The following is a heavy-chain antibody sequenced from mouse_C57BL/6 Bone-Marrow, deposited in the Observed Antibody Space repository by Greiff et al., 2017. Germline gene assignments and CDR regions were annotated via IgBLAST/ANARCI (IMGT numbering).Heavy chain of an antibody. CDR2: INPNNGGT. J-gene: IGHJ3*01. V-gene: IGHV1-26*01. CDR1: GYTFTDYY. Sequence: VQLQQSGPELVKPGASVKISCKASGYTFTDYYMNWVKQSPGKSLEWIGDINPNNGGTSYNQKFKGKATLTVDKSSSTAYMELRSLTSEDSAVYYCARRTAQAAFAYWGQGTLVTVSA. D-gene: IGHD3-2*02. CDR3: ARRTAQAAFAY.